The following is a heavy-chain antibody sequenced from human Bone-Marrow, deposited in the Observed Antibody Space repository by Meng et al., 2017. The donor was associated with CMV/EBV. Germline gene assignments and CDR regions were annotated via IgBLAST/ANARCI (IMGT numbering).Heavy chain of an antibody. J-gene: IGHJ5*02. D-gene: IGHD6-13*01. CDR2: IIPILGIA. CDR3: ARDLDSSSWRQLDP. Sequence: SGCTFSSYTLSWVRPAPGQGLEWMGRIIPILGIANYAQKFQGRVTITADKSTSTAYMELSSLRSEDTAVYYCARDLDSSSWRQLDPWGQGTLVTVST. CDR1: GCTFSSYT. V-gene: IGHV1-69*04.